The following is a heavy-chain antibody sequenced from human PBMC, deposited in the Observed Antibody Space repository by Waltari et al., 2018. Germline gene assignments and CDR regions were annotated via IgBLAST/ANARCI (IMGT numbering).Heavy chain of an antibody. CDR2: IYYSGST. CDR3: ARGVSVSGPLGGLFDS. Sequence: QVQLQESGPGLVKPSETLSLTCTVSGGSISSYYWSWIRQPPGKGLEWIGYIYYSGSTNDNPSRMSRVTISLDTSKNQFSLDLRSVTAADAAVYYCARGVSVSGPLGGLFDSWGQGIVVTVST. CDR1: GGSISSYY. D-gene: IGHD6-19*01. J-gene: IGHJ4*02. V-gene: IGHV4-59*12.